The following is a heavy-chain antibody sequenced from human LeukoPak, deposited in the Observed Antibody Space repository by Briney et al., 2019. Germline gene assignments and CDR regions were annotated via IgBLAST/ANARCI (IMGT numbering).Heavy chain of an antibody. Sequence: PSETLSLTCTVSGASISSYYWSRIRQPPGKGLEWIGYIYYSGSTNYNPSLKSRVTISVDTSKNQFSLKLSSVTAADTAVYYCARIGSSGYCDYWGQGTLVTVSS. D-gene: IGHD3-22*01. V-gene: IGHV4-59*01. CDR3: ARIGSSGYCDY. CDR1: GASISSYY. J-gene: IGHJ4*02. CDR2: IYYSGST.